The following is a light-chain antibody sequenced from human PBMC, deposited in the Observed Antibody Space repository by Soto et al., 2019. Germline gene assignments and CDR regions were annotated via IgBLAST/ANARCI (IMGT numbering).Light chain of an antibody. CDR3: QQYNNWPGT. Sequence: IVRTQSPATLPVSPGERATLSCSTSQSVNSHLAWYQHKPGQAPRPLIYGASSRATGIPTRFSGSRSGTECTLTIDSLQSEDVPIYFCQQYNNWPGTLGGGTKVDI. J-gene: IGKJ4*01. V-gene: IGKV3-15*01. CDR1: QSVNSH. CDR2: GAS.